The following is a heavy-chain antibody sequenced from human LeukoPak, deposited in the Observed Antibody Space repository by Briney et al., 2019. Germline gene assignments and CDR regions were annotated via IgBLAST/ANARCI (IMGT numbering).Heavy chain of an antibody. CDR1: GGSISSGDYY. D-gene: IGHD3-22*01. CDR2: IYYSGST. J-gene: IGHJ4*02. V-gene: IGHV4-30-4*01. CDR3: ARVNDSGGYSNYFDY. Sequence: SQTLSLTCTVSGGSISSGDYYWSWIRQPPGKGLEWIGYIYYSGSTYYNPSLKSRVTISVDTSKNQFSLKLSSVTAADTAVYYCARVNDSGGYSNYFDYWGQGTLVTVSS.